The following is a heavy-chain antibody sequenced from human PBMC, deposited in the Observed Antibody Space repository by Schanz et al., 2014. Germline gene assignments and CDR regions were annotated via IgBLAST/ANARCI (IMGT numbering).Heavy chain of an antibody. Sequence: QVHLVQSGAEVKKPGASVKVSCKASGYNITSNDVTWVRQATGQGLEWMGWMNPNSGNTGYAQKCRGRVTMTRNTSMSTAYIELHILTSEDTAVYYCARGRTFDYWGQGTLVTVSS. J-gene: IGHJ4*02. V-gene: IGHV1-8*01. CDR1: GYNITSND. CDR2: MNPNSGNT. CDR3: ARGRTFDY.